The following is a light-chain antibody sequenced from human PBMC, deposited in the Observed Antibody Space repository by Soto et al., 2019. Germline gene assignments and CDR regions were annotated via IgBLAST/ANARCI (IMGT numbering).Light chain of an antibody. CDR1: QSIANY. CDR3: QQNYSPPIT. V-gene: IGKV1-39*01. CDR2: AAS. Sequence: DIQMTQSPSSLSASVGDRVTITCRASQSIANYLNWYQQKPGKAPKLLIYAASTLQSGVPSKFSGSGFGTDFTLTISSLQTEDFATYYCQQNYSPPITFGQGTRLEIK. J-gene: IGKJ5*01.